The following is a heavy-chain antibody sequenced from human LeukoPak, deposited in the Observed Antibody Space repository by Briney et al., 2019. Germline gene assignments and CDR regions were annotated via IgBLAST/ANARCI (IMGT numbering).Heavy chain of an antibody. D-gene: IGHD3-3*01. V-gene: IGHV3-30*02. CDR2: IRYDGSNK. CDR3: AKEGSYDFWSGEP. Sequence: GGSLRLSCAASGFTFSSYGMHWVRQAPGKGLEWVAFIRYDGSNKYYADSVKGRFTISRDNSKNTLYLQMNSLRAEDTAVYYRAKEGSYDFWSGEPWGQGTMVTVSS. CDR1: GFTFSSYG. J-gene: IGHJ3*01.